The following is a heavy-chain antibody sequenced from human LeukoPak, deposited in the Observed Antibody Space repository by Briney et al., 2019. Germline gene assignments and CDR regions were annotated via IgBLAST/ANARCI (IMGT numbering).Heavy chain of an antibody. Sequence: GRSLRLSCAASGFTFSSYGMHWVRQAPGKGLEWVAVISYDGSNKYYADSVKGRFTISRDNSKNTLCLQMNSLRAEDTAVYYCAKGGYCSGGSCYALLDYWGQGALVTVSS. CDR3: AKGGYCSGGSCYALLDY. J-gene: IGHJ4*02. CDR2: ISYDGSNK. CDR1: GFTFSSYG. V-gene: IGHV3-30*18. D-gene: IGHD2-15*01.